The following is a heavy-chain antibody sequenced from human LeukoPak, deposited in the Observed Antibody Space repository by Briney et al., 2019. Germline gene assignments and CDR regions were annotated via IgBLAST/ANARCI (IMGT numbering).Heavy chain of an antibody. V-gene: IGHV1-2*02. Sequence: GASVKVSCKASGYSFTGYYIHWVRQAPGQGLEWMGWINPNSGGTNYAQKFQGRVTMTRDTSISTAYMELSRLRSDDTAVYYCARVYSSSWSPFDYWGQGTLVTVSS. CDR2: INPNSGGT. CDR1: GYSFTGYY. J-gene: IGHJ4*02. D-gene: IGHD6-13*01. CDR3: ARVYSSSWSPFDY.